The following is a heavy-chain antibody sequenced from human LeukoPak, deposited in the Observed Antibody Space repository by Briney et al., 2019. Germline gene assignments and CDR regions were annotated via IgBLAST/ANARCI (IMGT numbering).Heavy chain of an antibody. J-gene: IGHJ2*01. D-gene: IGHD3-22*01. V-gene: IGHV3-7*01. CDR2: INLDGSQK. CDR1: GFTFSSYS. CDR3: VRDGHDSSGYYWAWSFDL. Sequence: GGSLRLSCAASGFTFSSYSMNWVRQAPGKGLEWVANINLDGSQKYYVDSLKGRFTISRDNAKNSLYLQMNSLRAEDTAVYYCVRDGHDSSGYYWAWSFDLWGRGTLVTVSS.